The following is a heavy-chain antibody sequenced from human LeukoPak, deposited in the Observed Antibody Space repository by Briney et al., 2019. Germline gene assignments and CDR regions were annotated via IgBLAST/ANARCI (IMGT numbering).Heavy chain of an antibody. J-gene: IGHJ4*02. V-gene: IGHV3-23*01. CDR2: ISCSGGST. CDR3: AKEETQLWLPWALDY. CDR1: GFTFSSYA. Sequence: GGSLRLSCAASGFTFSSYAMSWVRQAPGKGLEWVSAISCSGGSTYYADSVKGRFTISRDNSKNTLYLQMNSLRAEDTAVYYCAKEETQLWLPWALDYWGQGTLVTVSS. D-gene: IGHD5-18*01.